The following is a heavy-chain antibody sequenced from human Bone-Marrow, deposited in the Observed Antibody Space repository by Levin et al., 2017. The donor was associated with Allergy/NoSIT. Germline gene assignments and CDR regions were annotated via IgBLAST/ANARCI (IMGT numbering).Heavy chain of an antibody. CDR1: EYTFTAYY. J-gene: IGHJ6*02. CDR2: INPNNGDT. Sequence: ASVKVSCQASEYTFTAYYIHWVRQVPGQGLEWMGWINPNNGDTHYAQKFQGRLTMTTDTSTSTAYIELRSLTSDDTAVYYCGRSMIVVNGMDVWGQGTTVTVSS. V-gene: IGHV1-2*02. D-gene: IGHD3-22*01. CDR3: GRSMIVVNGMDV.